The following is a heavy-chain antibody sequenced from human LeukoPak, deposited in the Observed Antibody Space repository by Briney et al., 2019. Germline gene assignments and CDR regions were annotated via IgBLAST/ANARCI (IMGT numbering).Heavy chain of an antibody. V-gene: IGHV4-59*12. Sequence: SETLSLTCTVSGGSISSYYWSWIRQPPGKGLEWIGYIYYSGSTNYNPSLKSRVTISVDTSKNQFSLKLSSVTAADTAVYYCARPTALGAFDYWGQGTLVTVSS. CDR3: ARPTALGAFDY. CDR1: GGSISSYY. CDR2: IYYSGST. D-gene: IGHD2-21*02. J-gene: IGHJ4*02.